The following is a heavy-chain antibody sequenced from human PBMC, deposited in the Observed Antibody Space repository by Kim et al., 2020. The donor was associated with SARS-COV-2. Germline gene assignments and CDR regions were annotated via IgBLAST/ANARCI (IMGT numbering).Heavy chain of an antibody. J-gene: IGHJ1*01. CDR3: ARSQIPNLAYYYDSSGYYVHPWAEYFQH. V-gene: IGHV4-34*01. CDR1: GGSFSGYY. CDR2: INHSGST. Sequence: SETLSLTCAVYGGSFSGYYWSWIRQPPGKGLEWIGEINHSGSTNYNPSLKSRVTISVDTSKNQFSLKLSSVTAADTAVYYCARSQIPNLAYYYDSSGYYVHPWAEYFQHWGQGTLVTVSS. D-gene: IGHD3-22*01.